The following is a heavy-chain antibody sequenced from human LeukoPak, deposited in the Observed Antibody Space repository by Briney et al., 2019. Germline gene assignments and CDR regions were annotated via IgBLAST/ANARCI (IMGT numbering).Heavy chain of an antibody. CDR2: IIPIFGTA. Sequence: SVQVSCNASGGTFSSYAISWVRQAPGQGLEWMGGIIPIFGTANYAQKFQGRVTITTDESTSTAYMELSSLRSEDTALYYCASVLWFGGIFFDYWGQGTLVTVSS. V-gene: IGHV1-69*05. CDR1: GGTFSSYA. D-gene: IGHD3-10*01. J-gene: IGHJ4*02. CDR3: ASVLWFGGIFFDY.